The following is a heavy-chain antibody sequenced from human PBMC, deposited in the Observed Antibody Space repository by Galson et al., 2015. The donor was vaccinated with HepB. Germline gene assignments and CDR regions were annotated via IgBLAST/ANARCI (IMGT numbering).Heavy chain of an antibody. Sequence: ETLSLTCTVSGGSISNYYWSWIRQPPGKGLEWVGYIYSSGSTSENPSLKSRVTISVDTSKNQFSLNLSSVTAADTAVYYCARLRTEYYDTMTGYSYIPHYFDYWGQGTLVTVSS. CDR3: ARLRTEYYDTMTGYSYIPHYFDY. CDR2: IYSSGST. V-gene: IGHV4-59*08. CDR1: GGSISNYY. D-gene: IGHD3-9*01. J-gene: IGHJ4*02.